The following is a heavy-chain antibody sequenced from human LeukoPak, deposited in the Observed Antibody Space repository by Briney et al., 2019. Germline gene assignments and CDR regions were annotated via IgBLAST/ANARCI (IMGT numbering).Heavy chain of an antibody. CDR2: IYPGDSDT. V-gene: IGHV5-51*01. CDR3: ARAGYSNRWDGVDY. J-gene: IGHJ4*02. D-gene: IGHD2/OR15-2a*01. Sequence: GESLKISCKGSGYTFTNYWIGWVRQMPGKGLEFMGIIYPGDSDTRYSPSFQGQVTISVNKSINTAYLQWSSLKASDSAMYYCARAGYSNRWDGVDYWGQGTLVTVSS. CDR1: GYTFTNYW.